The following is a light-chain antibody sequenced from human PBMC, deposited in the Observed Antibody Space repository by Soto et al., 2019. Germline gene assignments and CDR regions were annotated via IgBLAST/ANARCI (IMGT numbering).Light chain of an antibody. CDR2: LGS. J-gene: IGKJ4*01. Sequence: DVVMTQSPLSLPVTPGEPASISCRSSRSLLSSNGYNYLNWYLQKPGQSPQLLIYLGSNRASGVPVRFSGSGSSTDFTLKISRVEAEDVGVYYCAQGLQTPLTLGGGTKVDIK. CDR1: RSLLSSNGYNY. V-gene: IGKV2-28*01. CDR3: AQGLQTPLT.